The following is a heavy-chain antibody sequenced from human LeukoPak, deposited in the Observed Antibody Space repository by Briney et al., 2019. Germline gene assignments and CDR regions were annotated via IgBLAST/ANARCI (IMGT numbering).Heavy chain of an antibody. CDR1: GGSISSYY. J-gene: IGHJ4*02. CDR3: ARHKRGYGSANDY. CDR2: IYYSGST. V-gene: IGHV4-59*08. D-gene: IGHD4-17*01. Sequence: PSETLSLTCTVSGGSISSYYWSWIRQPPGKGLEWIGYIYYSGSTNYNPSLKSRVTISVDTSKDQFSLKLSSVTAADTAVYYCARHKRGYGSANDYWGQGTLVTVSS.